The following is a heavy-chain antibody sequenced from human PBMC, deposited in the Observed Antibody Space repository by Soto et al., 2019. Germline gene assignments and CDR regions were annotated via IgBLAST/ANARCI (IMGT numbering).Heavy chain of an antibody. CDR3: AKDICGPSSCYNDY. Sequence: VQLLESGGGLVQPGGSLRPSCEASGFRFSSYVRTGVRQAPGRGRGWVSSITDNGGSTYYADSVKGRFTISRDNSKNTLYPQMNSLRADDTAVYYCAKDICGPSSCYNDYWGQGTLVTVSP. V-gene: IGHV3-23*01. CDR1: GFRFSSYV. D-gene: IGHD2-15*01. J-gene: IGHJ4*02. CDR2: ITDNGGST.